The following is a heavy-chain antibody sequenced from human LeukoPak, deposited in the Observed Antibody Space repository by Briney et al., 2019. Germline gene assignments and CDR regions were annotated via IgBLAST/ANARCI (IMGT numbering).Heavy chain of an antibody. V-gene: IGHV1-69*04. J-gene: IGHJ5*02. D-gene: IGHD3-10*01. Sequence: GASVKVSCKASGGTFSSYAISWVRQAPGQGLEWMGRIIPILGIANHAQKFQGRVTITADKSTSTAYMELSSLRSEDTAVYYCARVMASVLLWFGENNNWFDPWGQGTLVTVSS. CDR3: ARVMASVLLWFGENNNWFDP. CDR2: IIPILGIA. CDR1: GGTFSSYA.